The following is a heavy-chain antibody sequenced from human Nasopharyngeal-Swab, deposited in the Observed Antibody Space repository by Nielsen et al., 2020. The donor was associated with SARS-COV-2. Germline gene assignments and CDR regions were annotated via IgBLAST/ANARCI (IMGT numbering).Heavy chain of an antibody. D-gene: IGHD3-9*01. V-gene: IGHV1-69*13. CDR2: IIPIFGTA. J-gene: IGHJ4*02. CDR1: GGTFSSYA. Sequence: SVKVSCKASGGTFSSYAISWVRQAPGQGLEWMGGIIPIFGTANYAQKFQGRVTITADESTGTAYMELSSLRSEDTAVYYCTIIPLDILTGYYQYYFDYWGQGTLVTVSS. CDR3: TIIPLDILTGYYQYYFDY.